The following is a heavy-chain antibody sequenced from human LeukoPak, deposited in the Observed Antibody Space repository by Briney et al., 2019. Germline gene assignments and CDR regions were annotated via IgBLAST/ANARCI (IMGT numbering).Heavy chain of an antibody. D-gene: IGHD2-2*01. CDR2: IIPILGIA. CDR1: GGTFSSYA. J-gene: IGHJ4*02. Sequence: SVKVSCKASGGTFSSYAISWVRQAPGQGLEWMGRIIPILGIANYAQKFQGRVTITADKSTSTAYMELSSLRSDDTAVYYCARARVYQLPDFDYWGQGTLVTVSS. CDR3: ARARVYQLPDFDY. V-gene: IGHV1-69*04.